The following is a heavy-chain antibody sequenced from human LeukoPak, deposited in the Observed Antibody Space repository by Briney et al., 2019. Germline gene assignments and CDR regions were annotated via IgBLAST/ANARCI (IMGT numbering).Heavy chain of an antibody. CDR2: ISSSSSYI. J-gene: IGHJ4*02. CDR1: GFTFSSYS. Sequence: GSLRLSCAASGFTFSSYSMNWVRQAPGNGLEWVSSISSSSSYIYYADSVKGRFTISRDNAKNSLYLQMNSLRAEDTAVYYCVTAAGLGVYYFDYWGQGTLVTVSS. D-gene: IGHD6-13*01. CDR3: VTAAGLGVYYFDY. V-gene: IGHV3-21*01.